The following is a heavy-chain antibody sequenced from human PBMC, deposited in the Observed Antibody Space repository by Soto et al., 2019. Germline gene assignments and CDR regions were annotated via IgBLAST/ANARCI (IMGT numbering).Heavy chain of an antibody. J-gene: IGHJ4*02. CDR3: AREVSTHVAS. V-gene: IGHV4-31*03. CDR2: IYYTGST. CDR1: GGSISSGGYY. Sequence: QVQLQESGPGLVKPSQTLSLTCSVSGGSISSGGYYWNWIRQLPGKGLEWIGCIYYTGSTYNNPSLKSRVTIPVDTSNNQFALILSSVTAADTAVYYCAREVSTHVASWGQGILVTVSS.